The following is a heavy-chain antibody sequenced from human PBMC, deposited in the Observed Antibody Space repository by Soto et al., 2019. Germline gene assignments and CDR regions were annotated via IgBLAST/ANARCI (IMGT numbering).Heavy chain of an antibody. CDR3: ARGKGRAPYYYYYYMDV. J-gene: IGHJ6*03. Sequence: GASVKVSCKASGYTFTSYDINWVRRATGQGLEWMGWMNPNSGNTGYAQKFQGRVTMTRNTSISTAYMELSSLRSEDTAVYYCARGKGRAPYYYYYYMDVWGKGTTVTVSS. V-gene: IGHV1-8*01. CDR1: GYTFTSYD. CDR2: MNPNSGNT.